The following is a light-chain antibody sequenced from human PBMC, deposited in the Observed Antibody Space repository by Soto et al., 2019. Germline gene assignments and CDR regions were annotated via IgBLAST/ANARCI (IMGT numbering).Light chain of an antibody. CDR3: APWDDSLSGPV. CDR1: TSNIGSSS. CDR2: ENN. J-gene: IGLJ2*01. Sequence: QSVLRQPPSASGTPGQSVTISCSGSTSNIGSSSVYWYQQLPGTAPKVFIYENNRRPSGVPDRFSGSKSGTSASLAISGLRSEDEADYYCAPWDDSLSGPVFGGGTKLTVL. V-gene: IGLV1-47*01.